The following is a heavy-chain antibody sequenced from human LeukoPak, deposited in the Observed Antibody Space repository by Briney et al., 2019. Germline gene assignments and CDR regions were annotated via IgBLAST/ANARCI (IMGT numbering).Heavy chain of an antibody. J-gene: IGHJ4*02. CDR1: GFFFGDFG. Sequence: NPGGSLRLSCAASGFFFGDFGMNWVRHSPGKGLEWVSSISPGSDFTYYADSMKGRFTISRDNAKSSLYLQMNSLRAEDTAVYYCARDLGVATAPGGFDYWGQGTLVTVSS. D-gene: IGHD5-18*01. V-gene: IGHV3-21*06. CDR3: ARDLGVATAPGGFDY. CDR2: ISPGSDFT.